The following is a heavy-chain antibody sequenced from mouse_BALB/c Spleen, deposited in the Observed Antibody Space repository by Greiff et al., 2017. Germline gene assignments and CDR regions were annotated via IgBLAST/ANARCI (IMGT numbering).Heavy chain of an antibody. V-gene: IGHV14-1*02. D-gene: IGHD2-3*01. CDR2: IDPENGNT. CDR3: ASGYDGYYVFAY. CDR1: GFNIKDYY. Sequence: EVKLVESGAELVRPGALVKLSCKASGFNIKDYYMHWVKQRPEQGLEWIGWIDPENGNTIYDPKFQGKASITADTSSNTAYLQLSSLTSEDTAVYYCASGYDGYYVFAYWGQGTLVTVSA. J-gene: IGHJ3*01.